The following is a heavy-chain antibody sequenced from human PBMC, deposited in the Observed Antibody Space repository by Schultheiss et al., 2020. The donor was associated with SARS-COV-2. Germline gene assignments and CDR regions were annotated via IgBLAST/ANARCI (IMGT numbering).Heavy chain of an antibody. V-gene: IGHV3-23*01. CDR2: ISGSGGST. CDR3: AKVYSRLRYYYYYYMDV. Sequence: GGSLRLSCAASGFTFSSYAMSWVRQAPGKGLEWVSAISGSGGSTYYADSVKGRFTISRDNSKNTLYLQMNSLRAEDTAVYYCAKVYSRLRYYYYYYMDVWGKGTTVTVSS. D-gene: IGHD2-15*01. J-gene: IGHJ6*03. CDR1: GFTFSSYA.